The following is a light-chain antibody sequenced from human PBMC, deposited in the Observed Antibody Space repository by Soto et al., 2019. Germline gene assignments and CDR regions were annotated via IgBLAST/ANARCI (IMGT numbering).Light chain of an antibody. CDR3: QQYGSSPQT. CDR1: QSVSQNF. CDR2: GAS. J-gene: IGKJ4*01. Sequence: EIVLTQSPGTLSLSPGERATLSCTASQSVSQNFLARYQQKPGQAPRLLINGASSRATGIPDRFSGSGSGTDFSLIIDRLEPEDFAVYFCQQYGSSPQTFGGGTKVAIK. V-gene: IGKV3-20*01.